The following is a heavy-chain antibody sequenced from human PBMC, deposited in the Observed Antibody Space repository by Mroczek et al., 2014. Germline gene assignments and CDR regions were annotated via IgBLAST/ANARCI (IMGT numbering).Heavy chain of an antibody. J-gene: IGHJ5*02. D-gene: IGHD2-21*01. CDR3: ARGACCGSEWFDP. V-gene: IGHV4-31*03. CDR2: ISYSGST. CDR1: GGSINSGGFY. Sequence: QVQLVQSGPGLVKPSQTLSLTCTVSGGSINSGGFYWSWIRQHPGKGLEWIGYISYSGSTSYNPSLKSRITMSVDTSKNQFSLKLSSMTAADTAVYYCARGACCGSEWFDPWGQGTLVTVSS.